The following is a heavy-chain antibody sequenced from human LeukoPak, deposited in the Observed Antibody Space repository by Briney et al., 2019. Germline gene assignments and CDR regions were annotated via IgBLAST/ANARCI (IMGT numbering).Heavy chain of an antibody. V-gene: IGHV3-73*01. D-gene: IGHD4/OR15-4a*01. CDR2: IRSKANNYGT. CDR1: GFTCSGSG. Sequence: GGSLRLSCAASGFTCSGSGMHWVRQASGKGLEWVGRIRSKANNYGTAYAASVKGRFTISRDDSKNTAYLQMNSLKTEDTAVYYCSRQPPDYGGSDHWGQGTLVTVSS. J-gene: IGHJ4*02. CDR3: SRQPPDYGGSDH.